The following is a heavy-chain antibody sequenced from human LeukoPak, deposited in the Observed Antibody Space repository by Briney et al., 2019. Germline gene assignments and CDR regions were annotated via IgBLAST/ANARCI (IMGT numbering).Heavy chain of an antibody. D-gene: IGHD2/OR15-2a*01. Sequence: GGSLRLSCAASGFTFSSYDMSWVRQAPGKGLEWVSTISGSGGSTFYADSVKGRSTISRDNSKNTLYLQMNSLRAEDTAVYYCARVTSTLYFDYWGQGTLVTVSS. CDR2: ISGSGGST. CDR3: ARVTSTLYFDY. CDR1: GFTFSSYD. J-gene: IGHJ4*02. V-gene: IGHV3-23*01.